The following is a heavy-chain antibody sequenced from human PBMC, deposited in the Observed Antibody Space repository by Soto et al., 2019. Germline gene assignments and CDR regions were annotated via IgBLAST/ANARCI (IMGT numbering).Heavy chain of an antibody. Sequence: TLSLTCTVSGGSISDGYYWTWIRQHPGKGLEWIGSISASGSTSYNPSLKSRLTVSVDKSKNQFSLNLRSVTAADTAVYYCARRDRSGFSYWLDTWGQGTLVTVSS. D-gene: IGHD3-22*01. CDR1: GGSISDGYY. CDR2: ISASGST. V-gene: IGHV4-31*03. J-gene: IGHJ5*02. CDR3: ARRDRSGFSYWLDT.